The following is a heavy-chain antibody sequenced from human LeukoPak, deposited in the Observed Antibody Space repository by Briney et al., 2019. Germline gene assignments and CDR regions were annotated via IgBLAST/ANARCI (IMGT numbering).Heavy chain of an antibody. CDR1: GGTFSSYA. CDR2: INPNSGGT. J-gene: IGHJ4*02. CDR3: ARPYYDSSGYYYEDY. V-gene: IGHV1-2*02. Sequence: GASVKVSCKASGGTFSSYAISWVRQAPGQGLEWMGWINPNSGGTNYAQKFQGRVTMTRDTSISTAYMELSRLRSDDTAVYYCARPYYDSSGYYYEDYWGQGTLVTVSS. D-gene: IGHD3-22*01.